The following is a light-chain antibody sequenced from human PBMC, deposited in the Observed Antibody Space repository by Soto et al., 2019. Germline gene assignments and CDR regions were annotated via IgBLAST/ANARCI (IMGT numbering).Light chain of an antibody. V-gene: IGLV4-69*01. CDR3: QNWGRGSGV. Sequence: QPVLTHSPSASASLGASVKLTCTLSSGHSSYAIAWHQQQPEKGHRYLMKLNSDGSHSKGDGIPDRFSGSSSGAERYLAISSHQSEDEADYYCQNWGRGSGVFGGGTKLTVL. J-gene: IGLJ2*01. CDR1: SGHSSYA. CDR2: LNSDGSH.